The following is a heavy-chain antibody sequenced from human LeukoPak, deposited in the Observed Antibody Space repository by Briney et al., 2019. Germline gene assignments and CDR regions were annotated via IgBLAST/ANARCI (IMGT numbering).Heavy chain of an antibody. Sequence: GGSLRLPCAASGFTFSSYSMNWVRQAPGKGLEWVSYISSSSSTIYYADSVKGRFTISRDNAKNSVYLQMNSLRAEDTAVYYCARVAGSYSSSAFDIWGQGTMVTVSS. J-gene: IGHJ3*02. CDR2: ISSSSSTI. V-gene: IGHV3-48*01. CDR3: ARVAGSYSSSAFDI. D-gene: IGHD3-10*01. CDR1: GFTFSSYS.